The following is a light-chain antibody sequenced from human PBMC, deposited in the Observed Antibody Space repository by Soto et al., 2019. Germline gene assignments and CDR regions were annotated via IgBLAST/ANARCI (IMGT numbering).Light chain of an antibody. Sequence: EIVLTQSPGTLSLSPRDRATLSCRASQGVSNNYVAWYLHRPGQAPRLLIYAASSRAPGIPDRFSGSGSGTDFTLTISRLEPEDFAVYYCQQYAASLRTFGQGTQVEV. V-gene: IGKV3-20*01. CDR2: AAS. CDR1: QGVSNNY. CDR3: QQYAASLRT. J-gene: IGKJ1*01.